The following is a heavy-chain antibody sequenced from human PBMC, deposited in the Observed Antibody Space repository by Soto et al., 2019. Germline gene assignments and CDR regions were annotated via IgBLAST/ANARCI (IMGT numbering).Heavy chain of an antibody. V-gene: IGHV1-3*01. Sequence: ASVKVSCKASGYTFTSYAMHWVRQAPGQRLEWMGWINAGNGNTKYSQKFQGRVTITRDTSASTAYMELSSLRSEDTAVYYCAKDHYYDSSGYYFDCWGQGTLVTVSS. CDR2: INAGNGNT. J-gene: IGHJ4*02. CDR3: AKDHYYDSSGYYFDC. CDR1: GYTFTSYA. D-gene: IGHD3-22*01.